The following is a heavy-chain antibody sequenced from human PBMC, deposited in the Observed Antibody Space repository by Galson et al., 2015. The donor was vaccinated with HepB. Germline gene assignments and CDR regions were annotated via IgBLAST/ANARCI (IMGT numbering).Heavy chain of an antibody. V-gene: IGHV5-51*03. CDR3: ARRSAYSSSSSYYYYYMDV. CDR2: IYPGDSDT. D-gene: IGHD6-6*01. J-gene: IGHJ6*03. Sequence: QSGAEVKKPGESLKISCKGSGYSFTSYWIGWVRQMPGKGLEWMGIIYPGDSDTRYSPSFQGQVTISADKSISTAYLQWSSLKASDTAMYYCARRSAYSSSSSYYYYYMDVWGKGTTVTVSS. CDR1: GYSFTSYW.